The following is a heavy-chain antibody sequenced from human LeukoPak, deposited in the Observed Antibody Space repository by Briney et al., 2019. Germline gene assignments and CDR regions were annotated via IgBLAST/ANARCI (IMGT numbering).Heavy chain of an antibody. CDR2: IKQDGSEE. J-gene: IGHJ3*01. CDR3: ARDRGGAESHGFDAFDL. Sequence: GGSLRLLCAPSGFTFRNYWMNWVRQAPGKGLEWVANIKQDGSEEHYVDSVKGRFTISRDNAKNSLYLQMNSLRVDDTAVYYCARDRGGAESHGFDAFDLWGQGTIVTVSS. D-gene: IGHD2-15*01. V-gene: IGHV3-7*01. CDR1: GFTFRNYW.